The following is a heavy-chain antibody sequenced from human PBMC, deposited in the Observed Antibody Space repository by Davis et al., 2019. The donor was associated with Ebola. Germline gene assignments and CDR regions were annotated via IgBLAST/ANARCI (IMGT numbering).Heavy chain of an antibody. V-gene: IGHV4-59*08. CDR3: ARSQQVVVVPAARYYYYYYGMDV. D-gene: IGHD2-2*01. CDR1: GGSISSYY. J-gene: IGHJ6*02. Sequence: SETLSLTCTVSGGSISSYYWSWIRQPPGKGLDWIGYIYYSGSTNYNPSLKSRVTISVDTSKNQFSLKLSSVTAADTAVYYCARSQQVVVVPAARYYYYYYGMDVWGQGTTVTVSS. CDR2: IYYSGST.